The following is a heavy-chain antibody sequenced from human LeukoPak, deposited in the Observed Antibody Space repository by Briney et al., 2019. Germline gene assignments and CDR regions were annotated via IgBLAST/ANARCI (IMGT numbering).Heavy chain of an antibody. D-gene: IGHD4-17*01. V-gene: IGHV3-30*04. CDR1: GFTFSRYA. CDR2: ISYDGRNK. Sequence: GGSLRLSCAGSGFTFSRYAMHWVRQTPGKGLDWVAVISYDGRNKYYADAVKGRFTISRDNSKNTLYLQMNSLRIEDTALYYCARGVDDYGDYLTPDYWGQGTLVSVSS. J-gene: IGHJ4*02. CDR3: ARGVDDYGDYLTPDY.